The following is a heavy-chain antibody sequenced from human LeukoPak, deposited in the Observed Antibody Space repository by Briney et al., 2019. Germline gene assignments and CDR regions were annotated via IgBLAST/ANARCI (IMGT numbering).Heavy chain of an antibody. CDR1: GFTFSSYE. Sequence: GGSLRLSCAASGFTFSSYEMNWVRQAPGKGLEWVSYISSSGSTIYYADSVKGRFNISRDNAKNSLYLQMNSLRAEDTAVYYCAELGITMIGGVWGKGTTVTISS. D-gene: IGHD3-10*02. CDR3: AELGITMIGGV. CDR2: ISSSGSTI. V-gene: IGHV3-48*03. J-gene: IGHJ6*04.